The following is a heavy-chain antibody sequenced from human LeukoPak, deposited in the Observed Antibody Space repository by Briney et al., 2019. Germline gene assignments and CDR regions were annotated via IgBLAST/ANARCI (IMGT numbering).Heavy chain of an antibody. CDR3: ARSTYSRYYFDY. V-gene: IGHV4-61*08. Sequence: SETLSLTCAVSGGSISSGGYSWSWIRQPPGKGLEWIGYIYYSGSTNYNPSLKSRVTISVDTSKNQFSLKLSSVTAADTAVYYCARSTYSRYYFDYWGQGTLVTVSS. CDR2: IYYSGST. J-gene: IGHJ4*02. CDR1: GGSISSGGYS. D-gene: IGHD6-13*01.